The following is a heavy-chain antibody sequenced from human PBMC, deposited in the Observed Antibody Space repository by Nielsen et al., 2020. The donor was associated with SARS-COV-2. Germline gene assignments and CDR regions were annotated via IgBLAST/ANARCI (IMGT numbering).Heavy chain of an antibody. CDR2: IYHSGST. Sequence: PGKGLEWIGYIYHSGSTYYNPSLKSRVTISVDRSKNQFSLKLSSVTAADTAVYYCARAGLNYYGSGSYYNGGPGDFDYWGQGTLVTVSS. J-gene: IGHJ4*02. D-gene: IGHD3-10*01. CDR3: ARAGLNYYGSGSYYNGGPGDFDY. V-gene: IGHV4-30-2*01.